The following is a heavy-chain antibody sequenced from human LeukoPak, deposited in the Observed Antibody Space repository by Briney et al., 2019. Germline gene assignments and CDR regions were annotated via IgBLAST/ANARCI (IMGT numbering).Heavy chain of an antibody. CDR3: ARGGNWGPDYYYYYGMDV. V-gene: IGHV3-13*01. CDR2: IGTAGDT. D-gene: IGHD4-23*01. J-gene: IGHJ6*02. Sequence: GGSLRLSCAASGFTFSSYDMHWVRQATGKGLEWVSAIGTAGDTYYPGSVKGRFTISRESAKNSLYLQMNSLRAEDTAVYYCARGGNWGPDYYYYYGMDVWGQGTTVTVSS. CDR1: GFTFSSYD.